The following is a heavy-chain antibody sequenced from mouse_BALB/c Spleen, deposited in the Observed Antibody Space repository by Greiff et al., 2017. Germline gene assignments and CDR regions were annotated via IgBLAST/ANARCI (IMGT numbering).Heavy chain of an antibody. V-gene: IGHV3-2*02. CDR3: ARGGYSFAY. J-gene: IGHJ3*01. D-gene: IGHD2-3*01. CDR1: GYSITSDYA. Sequence: EVKLQESGPGLVKPSQSLSLTCTVTGYSITSDYAWNWIRQFPGNKLEWMGYISYSGSTSYNPSLKSRISITRDTSKNQFFLQLNSVTTEDTATYYCARGGYSFAYWGQGTLVTVSA. CDR2: ISYSGST.